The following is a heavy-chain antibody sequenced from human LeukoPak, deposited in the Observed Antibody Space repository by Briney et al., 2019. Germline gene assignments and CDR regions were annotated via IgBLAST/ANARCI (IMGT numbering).Heavy chain of an antibody. Sequence: GRSLRLSCAASGFTFSSYGMHWVRQAPGKGLEWVAVISYDGSNKYYADSVKGRFTISRDNAKNSLYLQMNSLRAEDTAVYYCARGVFDPWGQGTLVTVSS. CDR3: ARGVFDP. CDR2: ISYDGSNK. CDR1: GFTFSSYG. J-gene: IGHJ5*02. V-gene: IGHV3-30*03.